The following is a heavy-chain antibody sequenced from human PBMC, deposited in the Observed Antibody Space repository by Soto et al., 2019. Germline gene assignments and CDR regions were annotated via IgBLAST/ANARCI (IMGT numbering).Heavy chain of an antibody. CDR3: ARGGWSVDS. CDR2: IYYNGNT. Sequence: SETLSLTCTVSGGSMSSLYWSWIRQPPGKGLEWVGYIYYNGNTDYNPSLKSRVTLSVDPSKNQFSLKLTSVTAADTAVYFCARGGWSVDSWGRGLLVT. J-gene: IGHJ5*01. D-gene: IGHD6-19*01. CDR1: GGSMSSLY. V-gene: IGHV4-59*11.